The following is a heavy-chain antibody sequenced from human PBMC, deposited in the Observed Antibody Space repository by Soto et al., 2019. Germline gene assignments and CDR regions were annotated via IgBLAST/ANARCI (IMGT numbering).Heavy chain of an antibody. Sequence: SEKESFKASCYTFTSYGISWGRQAPGQGLEWMGWISAYNGNTNYAQKLQGRVTMTTDTSTRTAYMELRSLRYDDTEVYYCARVRLHSMDVWGQGTKVTVSS. CDR1: CYTFTSYG. V-gene: IGHV1-18*01. J-gene: IGHJ6*02. CDR2: ISAYNGNT. CDR3: ARVRLHSMDV.